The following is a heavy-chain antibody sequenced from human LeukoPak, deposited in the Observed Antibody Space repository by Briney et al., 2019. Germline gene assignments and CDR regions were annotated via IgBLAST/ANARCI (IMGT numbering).Heavy chain of an antibody. J-gene: IGHJ4*02. V-gene: IGHV4-59*01. Sequence: ASETLSLTCSVSGGSINNYWWSWIRQPPGKGLEWIGYIYRGETTNYNPSLKSRATTSVDTSKNQFSLNLSSVTAADTAVYYCARGGSRKGGYFDYWGQGTLVTVSS. CDR3: ARGGSRKGGYFDY. CDR2: IYRGETT. CDR1: GGSINNYW. D-gene: IGHD1-26*01.